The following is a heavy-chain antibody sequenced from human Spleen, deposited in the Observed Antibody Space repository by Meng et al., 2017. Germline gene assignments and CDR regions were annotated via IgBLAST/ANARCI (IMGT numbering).Heavy chain of an antibody. CDR2: ISWNSGSI. CDR1: GFTFDDYA. Sequence: SLKISCAASGFTFDDYAMHWVRQAPGKGLEWVSGISWNSGSIGYADSVKGRFTISRDNAKNSLYLQMNSLRAEDTALYYCAKDIGGIAAAGTMNYWGQGTLVTVSS. D-gene: IGHD6-13*01. CDR3: AKDIGGIAAAGTMNY. V-gene: IGHV3-9*01. J-gene: IGHJ4*02.